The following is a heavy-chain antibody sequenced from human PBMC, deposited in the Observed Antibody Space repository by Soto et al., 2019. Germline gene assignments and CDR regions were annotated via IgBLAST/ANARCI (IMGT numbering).Heavy chain of an antibody. CDR3: ARANLRIYYDFWSGRAHNWFDP. J-gene: IGHJ5*02. D-gene: IGHD3-3*01. Sequence: PSETLSLTCTVSGGSISSGGYYWSWIRQHPGKGLEWIGYIYYSGSTYYNPSLKSRVTISVDTSKNQFSLKLSSVTAADTAVYCCARANLRIYYDFWSGRAHNWFDPWGQGTLVTVSS. V-gene: IGHV4-31*03. CDR2: IYYSGST. CDR1: GGSISSGGYY.